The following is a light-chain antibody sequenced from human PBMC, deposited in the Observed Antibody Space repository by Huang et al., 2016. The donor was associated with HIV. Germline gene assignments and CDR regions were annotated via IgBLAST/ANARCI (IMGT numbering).Light chain of an antibody. CDR3: QHYGSSSWT. CDR2: GAS. V-gene: IGKV3-20*01. J-gene: IGKJ1*01. CDR1: QSISSSF. Sequence: DIVLTQSPGTLSLSPGQRVTLSCRASQSISSSFLGWFQQKPGQAPRLLFYGASSRATGIPDRFSGSGSGTDFTLTIRRLEPEDFAVYYCQHYGSSSWTFGQGTKVEIK.